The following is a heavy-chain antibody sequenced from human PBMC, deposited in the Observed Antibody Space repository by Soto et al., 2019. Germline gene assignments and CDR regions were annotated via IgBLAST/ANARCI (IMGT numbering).Heavy chain of an antibody. V-gene: IGHV1-69*02. J-gene: IGHJ1*01. D-gene: IGHD2-15*01. CDR2: IIPILGIA. Sequence: QVPLVQSGAEVKEPGSSVKVSCKAPGGTFSGYTISWVRQAPGQGLEWMGRIIPILGIANYAQKFQGRVTITADKSTSTAYMELSSLRSEHTAVYYCARSGCSGGSCDRGREYFQHWGQGTLVTVSS. CDR3: ARSGCSGGSCDRGREYFQH. CDR1: GGTFSGYT.